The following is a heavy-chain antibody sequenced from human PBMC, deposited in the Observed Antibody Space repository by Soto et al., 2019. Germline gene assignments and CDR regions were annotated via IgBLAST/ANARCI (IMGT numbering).Heavy chain of an antibody. CDR1: GFTFSSYW. V-gene: IGHV3-7*03. CDR3: ARDVWGYNWFDP. CDR2: IKQDGSEK. Sequence: LSLTCAASGFTFSSYWMSWVRQAPGKGLEWVANIKQDGSEKYYVDSVKGRFTISRDNAKNSLYLQMNSLRAEDTAVYYCARDVWGYNWFDPWGQGTLVTVSS. D-gene: IGHD7-27*01. J-gene: IGHJ5*02.